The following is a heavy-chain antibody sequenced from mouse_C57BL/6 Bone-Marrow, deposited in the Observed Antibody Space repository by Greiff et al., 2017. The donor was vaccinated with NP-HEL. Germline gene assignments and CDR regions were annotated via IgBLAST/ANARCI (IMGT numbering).Heavy chain of an antibody. CDR3: ARSIYYDYADDPFYGMDY. Sequence: EVQVVASGGGLVQPGGSLSLSCAASGFTFTDYYMSWVRPPPGKALEWVGFIRNKANGYTLEYSASVKGRFTISRDNSQSSLYLQMNALRAEDSATYYCARSIYYDYADDPFYGMDYWGQGTSVTVSS. J-gene: IGHJ4*01. CDR2: IRNKANGYTL. V-gene: IGHV7-3*01. CDR1: GFTFTDYY. D-gene: IGHD2-4*01.